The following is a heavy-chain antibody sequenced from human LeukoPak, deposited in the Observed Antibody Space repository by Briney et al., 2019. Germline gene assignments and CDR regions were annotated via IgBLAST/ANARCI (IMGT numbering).Heavy chain of an antibody. CDR3: ARVGEHYYFDF. D-gene: IGHD1/OR15-1a*01. Sequence: PSETLSLTCTVSGGSISGHYWSWIRQPPGKGLEWIGYIYYSGSTNYNPSLRSRVTISVDTSKNQFSLKLSSVTAADTAVYYCARVGEHYYFDFWGQGTLVTVSS. V-gene: IGHV4-59*08. CDR1: GGSISGHY. J-gene: IGHJ4*02. CDR2: IYYSGST.